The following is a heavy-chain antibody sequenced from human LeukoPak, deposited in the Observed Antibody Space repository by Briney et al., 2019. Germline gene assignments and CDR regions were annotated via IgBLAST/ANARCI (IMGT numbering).Heavy chain of an antibody. J-gene: IGHJ4*02. CDR1: GYTLTDYN. V-gene: IGHV1-2*02. CDR2: INPNTGGT. D-gene: IGHD5-18*01. Sequence: ASVKVSCKASGYTLTDYNMHWMRQAPGQGLEWMGWINPNTGGTIYAQKFQGRVTLTRDTSISTVYLELSGLRSDDTAVYYCRAGYSYGNFNCWGQGTLVTVSS. CDR3: RAGYSYGNFNC.